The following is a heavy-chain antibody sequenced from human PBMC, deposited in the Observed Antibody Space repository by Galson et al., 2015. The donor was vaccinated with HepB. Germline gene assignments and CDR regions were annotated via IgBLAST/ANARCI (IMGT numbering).Heavy chain of an antibody. Sequence: SLRLSCAASRFTFSTYAMHWVRQAPGKGLEWVAVISYNGSNKYYADSVKGRFTISRDNSRNTLYLQMSSLRAEDTAVYYCATGGIVVVASAPIGGAFDIRGRGTMVTVSS. V-gene: IGHV3-30*04. D-gene: IGHD2-2*01. CDR1: RFTFSTYA. J-gene: IGHJ3*02. CDR2: ISYNGSNK. CDR3: ATGGIVVVASAPIGGAFDI.